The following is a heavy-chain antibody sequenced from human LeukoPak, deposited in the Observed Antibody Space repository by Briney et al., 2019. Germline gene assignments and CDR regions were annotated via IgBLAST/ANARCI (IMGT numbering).Heavy chain of an antibody. CDR3: ARTYDSGTYYPYYFDNW. V-gene: IGHV4-31*03. Sequence: SETLRLTFTVPGGSFSSGGYSWGWIRQPPGKGLEWIGYISYTGSTYNNPSLKGRMSMSLDASKNQFSLWLSSVTAADTAVYYCARTYDSGTYYPYYFDNW. D-gene: IGHD3-22*01. CDR2: ISYTGST. CDR1: GGSFSSGGYS. J-gene: IGHJ5*01.